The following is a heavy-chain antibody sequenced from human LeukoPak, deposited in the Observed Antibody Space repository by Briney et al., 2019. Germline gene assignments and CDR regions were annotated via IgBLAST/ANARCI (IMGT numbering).Heavy chain of an antibody. CDR2: ISYDGSNK. Sequence: GGSLRLSCAASGFTFSSYGMHWVRQAPGKGLEWVAVISYDGSNKYYADSVKGRFTISRDNSKNTLYLQMNSLRAEDTAVYYCARLCIAAAGTVHYWGQGTLVTVSS. D-gene: IGHD6-13*01. J-gene: IGHJ4*02. V-gene: IGHV3-30*03. CDR3: ARLCIAAAGTVHY. CDR1: GFTFSSYG.